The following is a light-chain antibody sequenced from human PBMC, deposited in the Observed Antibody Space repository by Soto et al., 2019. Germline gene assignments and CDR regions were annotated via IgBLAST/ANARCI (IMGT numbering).Light chain of an antibody. J-gene: IGKJ3*01. CDR3: QQDGSFPIT. CDR2: DAS. Sequence: DIQMTQSPSSVSASVGDRVTITCRASQSISNWLAWYQQKPGKVPNLLIYDASILQSGVPSRFSGSGSGTDFTLTISNLQPEDFANYYCQQDGSFPITFGHGTKVEIK. V-gene: IGKV1-12*01. CDR1: QSISNW.